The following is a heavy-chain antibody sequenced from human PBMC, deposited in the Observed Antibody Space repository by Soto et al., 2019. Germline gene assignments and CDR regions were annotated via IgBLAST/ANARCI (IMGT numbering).Heavy chain of an antibody. V-gene: IGHV1-46*01. CDR3: ARDFSGGSRFDY. CDR2: INPSGGST. Sequence: ASSEGLCKGIGYSFTSHYMHWVRQAPGQGLEWMGIINPSGGSTSYAQKFQGRVTMTRDTSTSTVYMELSSLRSEDTAVYYCARDFSGGSRFDYWGQGTLVTVSS. J-gene: IGHJ4*02. CDR1: GYSFTSHY. D-gene: IGHD2-15*01.